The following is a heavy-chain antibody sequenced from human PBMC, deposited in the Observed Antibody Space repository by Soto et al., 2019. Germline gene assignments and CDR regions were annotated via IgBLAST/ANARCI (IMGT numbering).Heavy chain of an antibody. Sequence: QVQLVQSGAEVKKPGASVKVSCKASGYTFTNYGIDLVRQAPGQRLEWLGRINACNGDTDRSPRFQGRVTITRDASATIAYMELSSLTSEDTAVYYCVSNQKGTYTGMDVWGQGTTVTVSS. V-gene: IGHV1-3*01. CDR1: GYTFTNYG. J-gene: IGHJ6*02. CDR3: VSNQKGTYTGMDV. CDR2: INACNGDT. D-gene: IGHD5-18*01.